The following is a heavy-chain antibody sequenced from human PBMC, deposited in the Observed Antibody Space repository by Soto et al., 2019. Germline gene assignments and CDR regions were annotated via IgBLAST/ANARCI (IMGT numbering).Heavy chain of an antibody. CDR1: GFTFSYYT. CDR2: ISSSSSHK. J-gene: IGHJ3*02. V-gene: IGHV3-21*01. D-gene: IGHD4-17*01. CDR3: ARLRSDGFDI. Sequence: EVQLVESGGGLVEPGGSLRLSCAASGFTFSYYTMNWVRQAPGKGLEWVASISSSSSHKHSADSVRGRFTFSRDNANNSLYLQMNSLRAEDTAVYYCARLRSDGFDIWGQGTLVTVSS.